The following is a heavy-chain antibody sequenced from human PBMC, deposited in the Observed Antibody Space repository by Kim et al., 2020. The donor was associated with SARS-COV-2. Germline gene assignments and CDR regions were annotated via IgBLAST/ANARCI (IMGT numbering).Heavy chain of an antibody. CDR1: GGSISRYY. CDR2: IYYSGST. Sequence: SETLSLTCTVSGGSISRYYWSWIRQPPGKGLEWIGNIYYSGSTNYNPSLKSRVTISVDTSKNQFSLKLSSVTAADTAVYFCARVGCSSTRCSAFDIWGQGTMVTVSS. V-gene: IGHV4-59*01. D-gene: IGHD2-2*01. CDR3: ARVGCSSTRCSAFDI. J-gene: IGHJ3*02.